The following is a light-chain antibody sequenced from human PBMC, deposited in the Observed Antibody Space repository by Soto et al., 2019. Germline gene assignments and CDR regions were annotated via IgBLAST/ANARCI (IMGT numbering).Light chain of an antibody. CDR3: QKYNSAPPGGT. CDR1: QGISNY. Sequence: DIQMTQSPSSLSASVGDRVTITCRASQGISNYLAWYQQKPEKVPKLLIYAASTLQSGVPSRFSGSGSGTDVTLTISSLQPEDVATYYWQKYNSAPPGGTFGQGTKVEIK. V-gene: IGKV1-27*01. J-gene: IGKJ1*01. CDR2: AAS.